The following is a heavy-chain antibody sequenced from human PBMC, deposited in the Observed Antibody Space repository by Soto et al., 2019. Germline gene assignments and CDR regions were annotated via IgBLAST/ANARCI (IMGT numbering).Heavy chain of an antibody. V-gene: IGHV4-31*11. CDR3: ARDRGHSSGWYLDV. J-gene: IGHJ6*02. CDR2: IYYSGGT. Sequence: SETLSLTCAVSGGSISSPGYYWTWIRQHPGKGLEWIGYIYYSGGTSYNPSLNSRLAISVDTSKNHFSLKLSSVTAADTAVYYCARDRGHSSGWYLDVSCQGPPVTVSS. CDR1: GGSISSPGYY. D-gene: IGHD6-19*01.